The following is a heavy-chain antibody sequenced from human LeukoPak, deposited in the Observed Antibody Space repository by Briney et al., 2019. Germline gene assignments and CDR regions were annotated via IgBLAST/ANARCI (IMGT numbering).Heavy chain of an antibody. J-gene: IGHJ4*02. CDR1: GYTFTSYG. D-gene: IGHD5-18*01. V-gene: IGHV1-18*01. Sequence: GASVKVSCKASGYTFTSYGISWVRQAPGQGLEWMGWISAYKGNTNYAQKLQGRVTMTTDTSTSTAYMELRSLRSDDTAVYYCARTTWIQLWPTGYYYFDYWGQGTLVTVSS. CDR3: ARTTWIQLWPTGYYYFDY. CDR2: ISAYKGNT.